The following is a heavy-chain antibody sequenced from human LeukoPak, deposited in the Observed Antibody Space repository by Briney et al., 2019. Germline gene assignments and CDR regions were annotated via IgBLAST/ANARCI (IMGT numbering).Heavy chain of an antibody. V-gene: IGHV3-30*02. D-gene: IGHD3-3*01. CDR3: AKDPVFGVVTNLLSYFDY. CDR1: GFTFSSYG. J-gene: IGHJ4*02. Sequence: GGSLRLSCAASGFTFSSYGMHWVRQAPGKGLEWVAFIRYDESNKYYADSVKGRFTISRDNSKNTLYLQMNSLRAEDTAVYYCAKDPVFGVVTNLLSYFDYWGQGTLVTVSS. CDR2: IRYDESNK.